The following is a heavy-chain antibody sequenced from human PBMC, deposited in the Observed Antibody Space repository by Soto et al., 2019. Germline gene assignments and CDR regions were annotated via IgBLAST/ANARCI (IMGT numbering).Heavy chain of an antibody. J-gene: IGHJ4*02. CDR3: VRDSGRGFYFDY. CDR2: IRNRPNSYTT. D-gene: IGHD3-10*01. V-gene: IGHV3-72*01. Sequence: GGSLRLSCAASGFTFSDHYMDWVRQAPGKGLEWVGRIRNRPNSYTTQYAASVKGRFAVLRDDSENLVYLQMNDLKTEDTAVYYCVRDSGRGFYFDYWGQGAQVTVSS. CDR1: GFTFSDHY.